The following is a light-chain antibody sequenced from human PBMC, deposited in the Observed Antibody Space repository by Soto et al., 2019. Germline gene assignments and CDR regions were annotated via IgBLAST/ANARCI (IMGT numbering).Light chain of an antibody. CDR2: GTF. Sequence: EVVLTQSPVTLSLSPGDRATLSCRASQSISSSYLAWYQQKPGQAPRLLIYGTFNRATGIPDRFSGDGSGTDFTLTSNRLEHEDFAVYFCQQCGLSPLTFGQGTKVEV. CDR1: QSISSSY. V-gene: IGKV3-20*01. CDR3: QQCGLSPLT. J-gene: IGKJ1*01.